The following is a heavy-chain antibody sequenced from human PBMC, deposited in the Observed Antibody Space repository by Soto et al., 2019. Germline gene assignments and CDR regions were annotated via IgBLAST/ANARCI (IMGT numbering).Heavy chain of an antibody. CDR2: IDNGGNT. D-gene: IGHD1-1*01. Sequence: SETLSLTCAVYGGSFSGYYWSWIRQPPGKGLEWIGSIDNGGNTHYNAPLKSLVIISADTSKNQFSLSLNSVTAADTAVYYCVKRSLLMAPTWGQGIQVTVSS. CDR1: GGSFSGYY. J-gene: IGHJ4*02. V-gene: IGHV4-34*01. CDR3: VKRSLLMAPT.